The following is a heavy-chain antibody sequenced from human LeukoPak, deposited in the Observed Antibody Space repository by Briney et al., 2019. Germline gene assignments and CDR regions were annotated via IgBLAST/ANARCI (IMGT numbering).Heavy chain of an antibody. J-gene: IGHJ4*02. CDR2: ISGSGGST. D-gene: IGHD3-10*01. CDR1: GFTFSSYA. V-gene: IGHV3-23*01. CDR3: AKGTPYYYGSGSYPSPFDY. Sequence: GGSLRLSCAASGFTFSSYAMSWVRQAPGKGLEWVSAISGSGGSTYYADSVKGRFTISRDNSKNTLYLQMNSLRAEDTAVYYCAKGTPYYYGSGSYPSPFDYWGQGTLVTVSS.